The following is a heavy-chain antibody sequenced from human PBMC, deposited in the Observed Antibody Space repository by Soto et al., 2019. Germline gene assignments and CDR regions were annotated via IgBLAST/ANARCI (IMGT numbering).Heavy chain of an antibody. J-gene: IGHJ5*02. Sequence: QVQLVQSGAEVKKPGASVKVSCKASGYTFTSYGISWVRQAPGQGLEWMGWISAYNGNTNYAQKLQGRVTMTTDTSTSTAYMELRSLRSDDTAVYYCARDPTPDYYYGSGSYYENWFDPWGQGTLVTVSS. CDR3: ARDPTPDYYYGSGSYYENWFDP. CDR1: GYTFTSYG. V-gene: IGHV1-18*01. D-gene: IGHD3-10*01. CDR2: ISAYNGNT.